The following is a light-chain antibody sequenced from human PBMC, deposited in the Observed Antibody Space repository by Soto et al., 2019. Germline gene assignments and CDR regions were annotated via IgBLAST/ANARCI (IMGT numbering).Light chain of an antibody. CDR1: QGLSSN. CDR2: AVS. CDR3: QQLNSYPIT. Sequence: HSTHSPASLSAAVGDRVTITFRASQGLSSNVAWHQQKPGEAPKLLIYAVSILQSGVPPRFSGGGSGTDFTLTISSLQPEDFATYYCQQLNSYPITFGQGTRLEIK. V-gene: IGKV1-9*01. J-gene: IGKJ5*01.